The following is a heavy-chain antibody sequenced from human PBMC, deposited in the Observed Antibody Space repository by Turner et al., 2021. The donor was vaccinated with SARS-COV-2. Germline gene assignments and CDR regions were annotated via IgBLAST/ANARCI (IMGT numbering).Heavy chain of an antibody. CDR2: INPNSGGT. CDR3: ARGASVTTDRYYYYYLGMDV. J-gene: IGHJ6*02. D-gene: IGHD4-17*01. Sequence: QVQLVQSGAEVKKPGASVKVSCKASGYTFTGYYMHWVRQAPGKGLEWMGWINPNSGGTNYAQQFQGRVTMTRDTSISTAYLELSRLRSDDTAVYYCARGASVTTDRYYYYYLGMDVWGQGTTVTVSS. V-gene: IGHV1-2*02. CDR1: GYTFTGYY.